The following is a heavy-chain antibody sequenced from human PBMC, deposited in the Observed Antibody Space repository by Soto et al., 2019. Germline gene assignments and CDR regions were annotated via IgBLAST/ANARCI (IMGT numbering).Heavy chain of an antibody. D-gene: IGHD5-18*01. Sequence: QVQVVESGGGVVQPGRSLRLSCAASGFTFSSYAMHWVRQAPGKGLDWVAIISYDGNNKYYADSVKGRCTISRDNSKNILYLQMNSLRAEDTALFFCARSRGYNYGYVDYWGRGTLVTVSS. CDR2: ISYDGNNK. J-gene: IGHJ4*02. CDR3: ARSRGYNYGYVDY. CDR1: GFTFSSYA. V-gene: IGHV3-30-3*01.